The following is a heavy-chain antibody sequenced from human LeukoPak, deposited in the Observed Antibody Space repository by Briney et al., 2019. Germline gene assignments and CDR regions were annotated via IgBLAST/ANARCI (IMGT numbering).Heavy chain of an antibody. CDR1: GFTFSNYA. CDR2: ISGSGGST. V-gene: IGHV3-23*01. D-gene: IGHD3-22*01. J-gene: IGHJ4*02. Sequence: PGGSLRLSCAASGFTFSNYAMTWVRQAPGKGLEWVSDISGSGGSTYYADSVKGRFTISRDNSENTLYLQMNSLRAEDTAVYYCAKDLAAYSSGFDYWGQGTLVTVSS. CDR3: AKDLAAYSSGFDY.